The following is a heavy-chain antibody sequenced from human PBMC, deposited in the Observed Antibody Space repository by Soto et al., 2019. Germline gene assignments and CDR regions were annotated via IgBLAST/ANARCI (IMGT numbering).Heavy chain of an antibody. D-gene: IGHD2-15*01. V-gene: IGHV4-30-4*01. Sequence: QVQLQESGPGLVKPSQTLSLACTDSGGSINSGDYYWIWVRQPPGKGLERIGYTYYSGSTSFNASLKSRVNISIDTSNNQLTLMLSSVTAADTGVYYWARCGRMYYCDFWGQGTLVTVSS. CDR1: GGSINSGDYY. J-gene: IGHJ4*02. CDR2: TYYSGST. CDR3: ARCGRMYYCDF.